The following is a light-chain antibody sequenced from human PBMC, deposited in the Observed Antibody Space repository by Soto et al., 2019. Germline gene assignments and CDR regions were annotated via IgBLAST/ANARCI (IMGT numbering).Light chain of an antibody. V-gene: IGLV2-18*02. J-gene: IGLJ2*01. Sequence: QSVLIQPPSVSGSPGQSVTISCTGTSSDVGSYNRVSWYQQPPGTAPKLMIYEVSNRPSGVPDRFSGSKSGNTASLTISGLQAEDEADYYCSSYTSSSTVVFGGGTKLTVL. CDR2: EVS. CDR1: SSDVGSYNR. CDR3: SSYTSSSTVV.